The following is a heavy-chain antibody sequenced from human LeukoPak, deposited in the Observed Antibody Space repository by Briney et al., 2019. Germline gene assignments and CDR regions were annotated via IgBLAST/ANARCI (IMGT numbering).Heavy chain of an antibody. D-gene: IGHD2-15*01. V-gene: IGHV3-30*02. CDR1: GFTFSSYG. CDR2: IRYDGSNK. J-gene: IGHJ6*03. CDR3: ARARSVYYYMDV. Sequence: GGSLRLSCAASGFTFSSYGMHWVRQAPGKGLEWVAFIRYDGSNKYYADSVKGRFTISRDNVENSLYLQMNSLRAEDTAVYYCARARSVYYYMDVWGKGTTVTVSS.